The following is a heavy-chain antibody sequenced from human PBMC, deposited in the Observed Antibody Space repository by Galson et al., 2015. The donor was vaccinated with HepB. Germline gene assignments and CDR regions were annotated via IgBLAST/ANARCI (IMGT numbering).Heavy chain of an antibody. CDR2: ISSSSTII. J-gene: IGHJ4*02. CDR3: AREFLVRLDS. Sequence: SLRLSCAASGFTFSSSSMNWVRQAPGKGLGWVSYISSSSTIIYYADSVKGRFTVSRDNAKNSLYLQMTSLRDEDTAVYYCAREFLVRLDSWGQGTLVTVSS. D-gene: IGHD3-3*01. CDR1: GFTFSSSS. V-gene: IGHV3-48*02.